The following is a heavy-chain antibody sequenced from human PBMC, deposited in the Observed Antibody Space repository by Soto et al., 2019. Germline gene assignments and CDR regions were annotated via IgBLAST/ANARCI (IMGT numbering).Heavy chain of an antibody. J-gene: IGHJ5*02. CDR2: IHYSGST. D-gene: IGHD6-13*01. CDR3: ARAWTATAGWANWFDR. Sequence: QVQLQESGPGLVEPSQTLSLTCTVSGGSISGEGYYWSWIRQYSGRGLEWIGYIHYSGSTYYNPSLQSRVIISVDTSKTQFFLNLSSVTAADTAGYYCARAWTATAGWANWFDRWGQGTLVTVSS. V-gene: IGHV4-31*03. CDR1: GGSISGEGYY.